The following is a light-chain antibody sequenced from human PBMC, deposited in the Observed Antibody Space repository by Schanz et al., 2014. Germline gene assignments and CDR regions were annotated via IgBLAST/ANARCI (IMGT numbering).Light chain of an antibody. CDR2: EVN. CDR1: SSDIGGYNS. CDR3: SSYTSRYTLV. V-gene: IGLV2-8*01. J-gene: IGLJ3*02. Sequence: QSALTQPPSASGSPGQSVTISCTGSSSDIGGYNSVSWYQQFPGKAPKLMIYEVNKRPSGVPDRFSGSKSGNTASLTVSGLQAEDEADYYCSSYTSRYTLVFGGGAKLT.